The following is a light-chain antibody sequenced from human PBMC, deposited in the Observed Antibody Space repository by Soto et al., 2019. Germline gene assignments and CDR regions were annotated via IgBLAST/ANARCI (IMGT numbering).Light chain of an antibody. CDR1: QGISSW. CDR2: AAS. J-gene: IGKJ4*01. Sequence: DIQMTQSPSSVSASVGDRVTITCRASQGISSWLAWYQQRSGKAPKLLIYAASSLQTGVPSRFSGSGSGTDFTLTISSLQPEDSATYYCLQDFNYPLTFGGGTKVDIK. V-gene: IGKV1-12*01. CDR3: LQDFNYPLT.